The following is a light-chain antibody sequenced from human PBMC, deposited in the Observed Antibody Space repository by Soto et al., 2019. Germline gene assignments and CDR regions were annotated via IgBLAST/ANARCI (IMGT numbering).Light chain of an antibody. CDR2: WAS. J-gene: IGKJ2*03. V-gene: IGKV4-1*01. CDR1: QSLLYSSNNKNY. Sequence: DIVMTQSPDSLPVSLGERATINCKSSQSLLYSSNNKNYLAWYQQKPGKPPKLLIFWASTRESGVPDRFSGSGSGTDFTLTISRLQAEDVAVYYCQKYYYTPYSFGQGTKLEIK. CDR3: QKYYYTPYS.